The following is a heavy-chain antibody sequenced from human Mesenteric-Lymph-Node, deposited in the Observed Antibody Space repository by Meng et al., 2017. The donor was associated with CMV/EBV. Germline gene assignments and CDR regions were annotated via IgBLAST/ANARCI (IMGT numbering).Heavy chain of an antibody. V-gene: IGHV1-69*05. D-gene: IGHD6-6*01. CDR3: ARGEQLPPYGYFRH. CDR2: IIPIFGTA. CDR1: GRPFSSSA. J-gene: IGHJ1*01. Sequence: SGRPFSSSAFRWVRQAPGQGLGWMGGIIPIFGTANYAQKFQGRVTITTDESTCTAYMELSSLRSEDTAVYYCARGEQLPPYGYFRHWGQGTLVTVSS.